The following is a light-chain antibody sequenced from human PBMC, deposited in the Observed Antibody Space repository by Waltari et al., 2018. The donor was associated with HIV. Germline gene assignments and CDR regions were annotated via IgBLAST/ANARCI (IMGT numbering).Light chain of an antibody. V-gene: IGLV2-14*03. J-gene: IGLJ3*02. CDR1: SSDVGGYNY. CDR2: DVS. CDR3: ESYTSTSVWV. Sequence: QSALTQPASVSGSPGQSITIPCPGSSSDVGGYNYASWYQQHPGKAPRLMIYDVSTRPSWVSDRFAGSKSGDTASLTISGLQAEDEADYYCESYTSTSVWVFGGGTRLTVL.